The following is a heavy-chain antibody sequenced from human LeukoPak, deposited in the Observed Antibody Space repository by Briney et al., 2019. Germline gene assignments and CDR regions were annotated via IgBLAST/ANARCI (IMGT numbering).Heavy chain of an antibody. Sequence: GGSLRLSCAASGFTFSSYSMNWVRQAPGKGLEWVSSISSSSSYIYYADSVKGRFTISRDNAKNSLYLQMNSLRAEDTAVYYCARTPPAYCSGGSCYIDCWGQGTLVTVSS. J-gene: IGHJ4*02. CDR1: GFTFSSYS. V-gene: IGHV3-21*01. CDR2: ISSSSSYI. D-gene: IGHD2-15*01. CDR3: ARTPPAYCSGGSCYIDC.